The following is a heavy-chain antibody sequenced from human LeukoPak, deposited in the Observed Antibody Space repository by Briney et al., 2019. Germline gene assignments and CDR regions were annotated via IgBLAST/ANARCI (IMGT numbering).Heavy chain of an antibody. V-gene: IGHV3-15*01. CDR2: ITSKTDGGTT. CDR3: TSGVVVPATHDVY. D-gene: IGHD2-15*01. CDR1: VFTFSNSW. J-gene: IGHJ4*02. Sequence: GGSLRLSCAASVFTFSNSWMQWARQAPGKGLEWVGRITSKTDGGTTDYAAPVKGRFTVSRDDSKNTLYLQMNGLKTEDTAVYHCTSGVVVPATHDVYWGQGTLVTVSS.